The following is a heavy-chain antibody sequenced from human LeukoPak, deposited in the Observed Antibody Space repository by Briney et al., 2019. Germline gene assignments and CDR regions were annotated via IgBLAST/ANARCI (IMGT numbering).Heavy chain of an antibody. Sequence: SETLSLTCAVYGGSFSGYYWSWIRQPPGKGLEWIGEINHSGSTNYNPSLKSRVTISVDTSKNQFPLKLSSVTAADTAVYYCARVLGYSSSWYEDYWGQGTLVTVSS. D-gene: IGHD6-13*01. CDR1: GGSFSGYY. CDR3: ARVLGYSSSWYEDY. CDR2: INHSGST. V-gene: IGHV4-34*01. J-gene: IGHJ4*02.